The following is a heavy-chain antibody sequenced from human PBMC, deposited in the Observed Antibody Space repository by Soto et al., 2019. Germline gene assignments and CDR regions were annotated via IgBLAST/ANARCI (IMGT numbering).Heavy chain of an antibody. CDR2: ISGSGGST. J-gene: IGHJ4*02. D-gene: IGHD3-22*01. V-gene: IGHV3-23*01. CDR3: AKDSGGYAMYYFDY. Sequence: EVQLLESGGGLVQPGGSLRLSCAASGFTFSSYAMSWVRQAPGKGLEWVSAISGSGGSTYYADSVKGRFTISRDNSKNFQDLPMNSLGADDTAGYCCAKDSGGYAMYYFDYWGQGTLVTVCS. CDR1: GFTFSSYA.